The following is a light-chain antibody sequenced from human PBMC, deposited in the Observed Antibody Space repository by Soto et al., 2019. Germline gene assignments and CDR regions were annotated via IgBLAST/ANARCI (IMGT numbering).Light chain of an antibody. V-gene: IGKV1-5*01. Sequence: DIQMTQSPSTPSASVGDRVTITCRASQSISSWLAWYQQKPGKAPKLLIYDASGLESGVPSRFSGSGSGTEFTLTISSLQRDDFATYYCQQYNSYSPWTFGQGTKVEIK. J-gene: IGKJ1*01. CDR1: QSISSW. CDR3: QQYNSYSPWT. CDR2: DAS.